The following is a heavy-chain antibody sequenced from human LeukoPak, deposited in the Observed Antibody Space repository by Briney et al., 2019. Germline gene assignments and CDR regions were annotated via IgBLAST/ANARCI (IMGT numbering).Heavy chain of an antibody. CDR1: GGSISSGSYY. J-gene: IGHJ3*02. CDR2: IYTSGST. D-gene: IGHD1-26*01. V-gene: IGHV4-61*02. CDR3: ARDLSGPRGGDAFDT. Sequence: PSQTLSLTCTVSGGSISSGSYYWSWIRQPAGKGLEWIGRIYTSGSTNYDPPLKSRVTISVDTSKNQFSLKLSSVTAADTAVYYCARDLSGPRGGDAFDTWGQGTMVTVSS.